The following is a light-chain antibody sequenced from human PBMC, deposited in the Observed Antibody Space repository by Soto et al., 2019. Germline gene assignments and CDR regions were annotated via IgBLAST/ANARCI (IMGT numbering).Light chain of an antibody. V-gene: IGKV3-11*01. CDR2: EIF. Sequence: EIVLTQSPATLSFSPGDTATLSCRASQNVGSYLAWYQQKPGQAPRLLIYEIFKRATGIPARFSGSGSGTDFPLTISSLEPEDFAVYYCQHRDRWPPIITFGPGTTVDIK. CDR3: QHRDRWPPIIT. CDR1: QNVGSY. J-gene: IGKJ3*01.